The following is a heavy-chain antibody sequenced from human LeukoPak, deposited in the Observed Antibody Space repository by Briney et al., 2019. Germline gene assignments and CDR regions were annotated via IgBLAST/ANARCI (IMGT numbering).Heavy chain of an antibody. J-gene: IGHJ4*02. CDR1: GFTFSSYG. Sequence: GGSLRLSCAASGFTFSSYGMHWVRQAPGKGLEWEAFIRYDGSNKYYADSVKGRFTISRDNAKNSLYLQMNSLRAEDTAVYYCARDMVKYNYGYNWDYFDYWGQGTLVTVSS. V-gene: IGHV3-30*02. CDR3: ARDMVKYNYGYNWDYFDY. CDR2: IRYDGSNK. D-gene: IGHD5-18*01.